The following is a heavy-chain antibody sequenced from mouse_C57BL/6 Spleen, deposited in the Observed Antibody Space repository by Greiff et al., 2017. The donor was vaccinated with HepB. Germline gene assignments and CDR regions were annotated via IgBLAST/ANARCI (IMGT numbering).Heavy chain of an antibody. D-gene: IGHD3-3*01. V-gene: IGHV1-82*01. Sequence: VKLLESGPELVKPGASVKISCKASGYAFSSSWMNWVKQRPGKGLEWIGRIYPGDGDTNYNGKFKGKATLTADKSSSTAYMQLSSLTSEDSAVYFCARGGPPAMDYWGQGTSVTVSS. CDR2: IYPGDGDT. CDR3: ARGGPPAMDY. CDR1: GYAFSSSW. J-gene: IGHJ4*01.